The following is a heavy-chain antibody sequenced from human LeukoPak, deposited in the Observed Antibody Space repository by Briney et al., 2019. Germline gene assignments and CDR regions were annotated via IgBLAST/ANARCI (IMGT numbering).Heavy chain of an antibody. V-gene: IGHV3-7*01. Sequence: QSGGSLRLSCAASGFTFSSYWMSWVRQAPGKGLEWVANIKQDGSEKYYVDSVKGRFTISRDNAKNSLYLQMNSLRAEDTAVYYCARDSQYNWNSDAFDIWGQGTMVTVSS. J-gene: IGHJ3*02. D-gene: IGHD1-7*01. CDR1: GFTFSSYW. CDR2: IKQDGSEK. CDR3: ARDSQYNWNSDAFDI.